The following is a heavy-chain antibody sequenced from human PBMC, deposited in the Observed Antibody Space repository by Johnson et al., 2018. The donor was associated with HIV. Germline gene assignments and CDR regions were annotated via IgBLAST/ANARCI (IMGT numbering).Heavy chain of an antibody. Sequence: VQLVESGGGLVQPGGSLRLSCAASGFTFSSYWMSWVRQAPGKGLEWVANIKQDGSEKDYVASVKGRFTISRDNAKNSLYLQMSILRAEDTAIYYCARKGDAFDIWGQGTMVTVSS. CDR1: GFTFSSYW. J-gene: IGHJ3*02. CDR2: IKQDGSEK. D-gene: IGHD1-14*01. V-gene: IGHV3-7*03. CDR3: ARKGDAFDI.